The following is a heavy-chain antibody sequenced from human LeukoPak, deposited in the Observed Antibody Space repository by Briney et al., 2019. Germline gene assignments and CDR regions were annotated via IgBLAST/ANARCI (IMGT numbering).Heavy chain of an antibody. J-gene: IGHJ4*02. CDR2: ISSSSSYI. CDR1: GFTFSSYS. CDR3: ARGPRGLPSSTDY. V-gene: IGHV3-21*01. Sequence: GGSLRLSCAASGFTFSSYSMNWVRQAPGKGLEWVSSISSSSSYIYYADSVKGRFTISRDNAKNSLYLQMNSLRAEDTAVYYCARGPRGLPSSTDYWGQGTLVTVSS.